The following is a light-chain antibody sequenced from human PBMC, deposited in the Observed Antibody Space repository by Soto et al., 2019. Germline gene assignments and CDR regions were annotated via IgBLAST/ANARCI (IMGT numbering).Light chain of an antibody. V-gene: IGLV1-44*01. J-gene: IGLJ2*01. Sequence: QSVLTQPPSASGTPGQRVTFSCSGSNSNIGSNPVNWYQQLPGTAPRLLIYSNNQRPSGVPDRFSGSKSGTSASLAISWLLSEDEADYFCSTWDDSLAGLVIFGGGTKVTGL. CDR2: SNN. CDR3: STWDDSLAGLVI. CDR1: NSNIGSNP.